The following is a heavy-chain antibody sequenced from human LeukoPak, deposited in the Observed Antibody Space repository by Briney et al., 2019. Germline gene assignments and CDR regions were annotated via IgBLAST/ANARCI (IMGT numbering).Heavy chain of an antibody. CDR2: ISYDGSKK. Sequence: GGSLRLSCAASGFTFSNCAMHWVRQAPGKGLEWVAFISYDGSKKYYADSVKGRFTISRDNSKNTLYLQMNSLSSEDTAVYFCANDAAQQQLSNLFYGMDVWGQGTTVTVFS. CDR3: ANDAAQQQLSNLFYGMDV. D-gene: IGHD6-13*01. CDR1: GFTFSNCA. V-gene: IGHV3-30-3*02. J-gene: IGHJ6*02.